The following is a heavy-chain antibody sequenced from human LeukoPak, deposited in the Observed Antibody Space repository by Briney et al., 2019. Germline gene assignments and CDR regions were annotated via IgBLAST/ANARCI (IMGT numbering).Heavy chain of an antibody. V-gene: IGHV3-11*06. D-gene: IGHD2-2*01. CDR3: ARAGLGYCSSTSCYGGYNWFDP. Sequence: GGSLRLSCAASGFTFSDYYMSWIRQAPGKGLEWVSSISSSSSYIYYADSVKGRFTISRDNAKNSLYLQMNSLRAEDTAVYYCARAGLGYCSSTSCYGGYNWFDPWGQGTLVTVSS. CDR1: GFTFSDYY. J-gene: IGHJ5*02. CDR2: ISSSSSYI.